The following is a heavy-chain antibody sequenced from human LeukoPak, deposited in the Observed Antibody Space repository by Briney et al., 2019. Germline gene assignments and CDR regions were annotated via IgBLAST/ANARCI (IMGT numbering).Heavy chain of an antibody. CDR3: VRGWSSGEGN. J-gene: IGHJ4*02. CDR2: VIPDSGAT. D-gene: IGHD3-22*01. CDR1: GYTFIGYN. V-gene: IGHV1-2*06. Sequence: ASVNVSCKTSGYTFIGYNMHWVRQAPGQGLEWVGRVIPDSGATDYAQKYQGRVTMTRDTSTSTAFMELSGLTSDDTAVYYCVRGWSSGEGNWGQGTLVTVSS.